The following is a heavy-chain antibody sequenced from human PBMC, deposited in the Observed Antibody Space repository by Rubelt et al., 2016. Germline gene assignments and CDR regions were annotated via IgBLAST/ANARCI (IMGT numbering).Heavy chain of an antibody. CDR1: GFTFSSYA. J-gene: IGHJ6*03. V-gene: IGHV3-64D*06. CDR2: ISSNGGST. CDR3: ARPYSSGHLSYYYYYMDV. D-gene: IGHD6-19*01. Sequence: ESGGGLVQPGGSLRLSCSASGFTFSSYAMHWVRQAPGKGLEYVSAISSNGGSTYYADSVKGRFTISRDNSKNTLYLQMSSLRAEDTAVYYCARPYSSGHLSYYYYYMDVWGKGTTVTVSS.